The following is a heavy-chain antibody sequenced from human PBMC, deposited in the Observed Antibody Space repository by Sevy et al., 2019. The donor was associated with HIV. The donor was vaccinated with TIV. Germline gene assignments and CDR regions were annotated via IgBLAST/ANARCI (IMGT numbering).Heavy chain of an antibody. J-gene: IGHJ3*01. CDR3: AKGTGYDPRDAFDV. CDR1: GLTFSSYA. V-gene: IGHV3-23*01. D-gene: IGHD5-12*01. CDR2: ISGGGGST. Sequence: GGSLRLSCAASGLTFSSYAMSWVRQAPGKGLERVSGISGGGGSTYYADYAKGRFTISRDNSKNTLYLQMNSLRAEDTAVYHCAKGTGYDPRDAFDVWGQGTMVTVSS.